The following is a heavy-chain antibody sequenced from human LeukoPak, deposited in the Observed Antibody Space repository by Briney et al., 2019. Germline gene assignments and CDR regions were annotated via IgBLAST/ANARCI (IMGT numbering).Heavy chain of an antibody. CDR3: ARGRYYGFSRDR. V-gene: IGHV4-31*03. CDR1: GGSISSGGYY. CDR2: IYYSGST. D-gene: IGHD3-10*01. Sequence: SETLSLTCTVSGGSISSGGYYWNWIRQHPGKGLEWIGYIYYSGSTTYSPSLKSRVIISVDTSKNQFFLSLSSVTAADTAVYYCARGRYYGFSRDRWGQGTLVTVSS. J-gene: IGHJ5*02.